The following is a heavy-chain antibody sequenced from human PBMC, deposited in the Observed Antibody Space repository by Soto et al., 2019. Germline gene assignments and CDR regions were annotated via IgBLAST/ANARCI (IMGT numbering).Heavy chain of an antibody. CDR3: ARGSSDDFWRPYYYYYYYYMDV. D-gene: IGHD3-3*01. Sequence: SETLSLTCAVYGGSFSGYYWSWIRQPPGKGLEWIGEINHSGSTNYNPSLKSRVTISVDTSKNQFSLKLSSVTAADTAVYYCARGSSDDFWRPYYYYYYYYMDVWGKGTTVTVSS. J-gene: IGHJ6*03. CDR1: GGSFSGYY. CDR2: INHSGST. V-gene: IGHV4-34*01.